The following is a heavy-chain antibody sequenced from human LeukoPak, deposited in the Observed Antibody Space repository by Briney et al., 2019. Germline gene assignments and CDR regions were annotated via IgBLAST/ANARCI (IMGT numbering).Heavy chain of an antibody. Sequence: GGSLRLSCAASGFTFSRDGIHWVRQAPGKGLEWVAVIPNDETNKYYTDSVKGRFTISRDNSKNMVYLQMNSLRVEDTAIYYCAKEGQRGSYGVYDDYHWGQGTLVTVSS. CDR1: GFTFSRDG. V-gene: IGHV3-30*18. D-gene: IGHD5/OR15-5a*01. CDR3: AKEGQRGSYGVYDDYH. CDR2: IPNDETNK. J-gene: IGHJ5*02.